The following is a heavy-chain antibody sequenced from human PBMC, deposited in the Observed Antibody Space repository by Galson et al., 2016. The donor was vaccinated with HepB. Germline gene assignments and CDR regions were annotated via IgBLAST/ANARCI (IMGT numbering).Heavy chain of an antibody. CDR3: ARHPGGATAPAYYYYMDV. CDR2: LYSSSGTT. V-gene: IGHV4-59*08. D-gene: IGHD5-12*01. Sequence: SETLSLTCTVSGGSTSGYYWAWIRQSPGKGLEWIGYLYSSSGTTHYNPSLGGRVTISLDTSKNQVSLRLISVTAADTAVYYCARHPGGATAPAYYYYMDVWGKGTTVTVSS. CDR1: GGSTSGYY. J-gene: IGHJ6*03.